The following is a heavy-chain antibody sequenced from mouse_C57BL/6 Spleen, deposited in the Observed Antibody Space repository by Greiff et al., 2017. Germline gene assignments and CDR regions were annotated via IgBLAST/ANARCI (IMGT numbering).Heavy chain of an antibody. J-gene: IGHJ2*01. CDR3: ARDKDYFDY. Sequence: EVKLVESEGGLVQPGSSMKLSCTASGFTFSDYYMAWVRQVPEKGLEWIGNINYDGGSTYYLDSLKSRFIISRDTEKNILYLQMSSLKSEDTATYYCARDKDYFDYWGQGTTLTVSS. CDR1: GFTFSDYY. V-gene: IGHV5-16*01. CDR2: INYDGGST.